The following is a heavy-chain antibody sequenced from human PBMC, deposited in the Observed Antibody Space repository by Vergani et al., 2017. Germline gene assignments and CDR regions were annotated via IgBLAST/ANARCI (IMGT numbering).Heavy chain of an antibody. CDR3: TRSECSGTTCYGHYFDL. CDR2: IKSDGRT. CDR1: GFRVTTYY. Sequence: VELLESGGGLAQPGGSLRVSCSASGFRVTTYYMSWVRQAPGKGLEWVSVIKSDGRTSYAESVRGRFTISRDTSRNAVYLQMNILRVEDTGVYYCTRSECSGTTCYGHYFDLWGHESWSPSPQ. V-gene: IGHV3-66*02. D-gene: IGHD2-15*01. J-gene: IGHJ4*01.